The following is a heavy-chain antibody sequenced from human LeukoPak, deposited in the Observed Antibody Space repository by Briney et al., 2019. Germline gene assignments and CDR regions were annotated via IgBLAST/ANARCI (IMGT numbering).Heavy chain of an antibody. CDR3: ARGTPQLWLQFDY. CDR1: GFTFSSYA. Sequence: GGSLRLSCAASGFTFSSYAMHWVRQAPGKGLEWVAVISYDGSNKYYADSVKGRLTISRDNSKNTLYLQMNSLRAEDTAVYYCARGTPQLWLQFDYWGQGTLVTVSS. J-gene: IGHJ4*02. V-gene: IGHV3-30-3*01. D-gene: IGHD5-18*01. CDR2: ISYDGSNK.